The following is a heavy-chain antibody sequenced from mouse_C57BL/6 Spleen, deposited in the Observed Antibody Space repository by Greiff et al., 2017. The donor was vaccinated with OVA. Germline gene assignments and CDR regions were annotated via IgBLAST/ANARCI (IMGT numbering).Heavy chain of an antibody. CDR3: ARMYYYGSMDY. D-gene: IGHD1-1*01. J-gene: IGHJ4*01. V-gene: IGHV5-17*01. Sequence: EVHLVESGGGLVKPGGSLKLSCAASGFTFSDYGMHWVRQAPEKGLEWVAYISSGSSTIYYADTVKGRFTISRDNAKNTLFLQMTSLRSEDTAMYYCARMYYYGSMDYWGQGTSVTVSS. CDR2: ISSGSSTI. CDR1: GFTFSDYG.